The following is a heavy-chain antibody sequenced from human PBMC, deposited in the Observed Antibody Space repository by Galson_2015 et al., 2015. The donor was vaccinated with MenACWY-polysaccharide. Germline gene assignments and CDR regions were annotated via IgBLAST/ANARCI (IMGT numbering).Heavy chain of an antibody. CDR1: GGTFSSYA. V-gene: IGHV1-69*04. CDR2: IIPILGIA. D-gene: IGHD3-3*02. J-gene: IGHJ2*01. Sequence: SVKVSCKASGGTFSSYAISWVRQAPGQGLEWMGRIIPILGIANYAQKFQGRVTITADKSTSTAYMELSSLRSEDTAVYYCARIRDGAYWYFDLWGRGTLVTVSS. CDR3: ARIRDGAYWYFDL.